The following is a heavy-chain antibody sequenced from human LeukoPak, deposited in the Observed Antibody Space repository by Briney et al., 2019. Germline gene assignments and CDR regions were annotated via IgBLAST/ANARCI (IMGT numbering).Heavy chain of an antibody. J-gene: IGHJ6*03. CDR2: IYSNGST. V-gene: IGHV4-4*07. Sequence: AETLSLTCTVSEDSIRSHDWRWIRQPAGKGVEWMGRIYSNGSTNYNPSLKSRVTISLDQSKTTPSLKLTSVTTASELRIHCSMDAPYVVRGVILYYLDVWGKGTTVTVSS. D-gene: IGHD3-10*01. CDR1: EDSIRSHD. CDR3: SMDAPYVVRGVILYYLDV.